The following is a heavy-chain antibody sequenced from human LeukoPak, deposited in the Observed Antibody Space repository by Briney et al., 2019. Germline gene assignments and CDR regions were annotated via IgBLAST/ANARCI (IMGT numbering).Heavy chain of an antibody. J-gene: IGHJ6*03. V-gene: IGHV1-8*01. D-gene: IGHD3-3*01. CDR3: ATARESITIFGVVTGDYYYMDV. CDR2: MNPNSGNT. CDR1: GYTFTSYD. Sequence: ASAKVSCKASGYTFTSYDINWVRQATGQGLEWMGWMNPNSGNTGYAQKFQGRVTMTRNTSISTAYMELSSLRSEDTAVYYCATARESITIFGVVTGDYYYMDVWGKGTTVTVSS.